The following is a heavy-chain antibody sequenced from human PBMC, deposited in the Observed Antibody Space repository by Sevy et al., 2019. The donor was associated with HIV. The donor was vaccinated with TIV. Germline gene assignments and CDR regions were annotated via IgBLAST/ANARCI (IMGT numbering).Heavy chain of an antibody. D-gene: IGHD2-15*01. V-gene: IGHV3-11*06. CDR3: ARGKLLFDY. CDR2: INNSSRFI. Sequence: GGSLRLSCAASGFTFSDYYMSWIRQAPGKGPEWVSYINNSSRFINYVDSVKGRFTISRDNAKNSLYLQMNSLRAGDTAVYYCARGKLLFDYWGQGTLVTVSS. J-gene: IGHJ4*02. CDR1: GFTFSDYY.